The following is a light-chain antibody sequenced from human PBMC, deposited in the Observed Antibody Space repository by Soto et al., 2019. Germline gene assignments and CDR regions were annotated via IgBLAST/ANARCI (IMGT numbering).Light chain of an antibody. CDR3: QQYGSSPTT. Sequence: EIVLTQSPGTLSLSPGERATLSCRASQSVSNTFLAWYQHKPGQAPRLLIYGASRRATGIPDRFTAGGSGTDFTLTINGLEPEDFAVYYCQQYGSSPTTFGPGTKVDI. V-gene: IGKV3-20*01. J-gene: IGKJ3*01. CDR2: GAS. CDR1: QSVSNTF.